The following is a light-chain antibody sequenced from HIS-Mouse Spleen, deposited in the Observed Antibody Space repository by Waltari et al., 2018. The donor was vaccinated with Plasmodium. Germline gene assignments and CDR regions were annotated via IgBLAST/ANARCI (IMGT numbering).Light chain of an antibody. V-gene: IGLV2-23*03. CDR1: SSDVGRYNL. J-gene: IGLJ3*02. CDR2: EGS. CDR3: CSYAGSSTFV. Sequence: QSALTQPASVSGSPGQSITISCTGTSSDVGRYNLVSWYQQHPGQAPKLMIYEGSKRPSGVSNRFSGSKSGNTASLTISGLQAEDEADYYCCSYAGSSTFVFGGGTKLTVL.